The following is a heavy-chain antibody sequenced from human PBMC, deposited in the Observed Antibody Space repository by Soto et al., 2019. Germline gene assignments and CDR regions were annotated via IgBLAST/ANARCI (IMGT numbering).Heavy chain of an antibody. CDR3: AKESRSSAVTATRVYGMDV. CDR2: ISHDGTNK. J-gene: IGHJ6*02. CDR1: GFTFSAYG. D-gene: IGHD2-21*02. V-gene: IGHV3-30*18. Sequence: GGSLRLSCTPSGFTFSAYGMHWVRQAPGKGLEWVAAISHDGTNKYYGDSVRGRFTISRDNSKNTLYLQMNTLRNEDTAVYYCAKESRSSAVTATRVYGMDVWGQGTTVTVSS.